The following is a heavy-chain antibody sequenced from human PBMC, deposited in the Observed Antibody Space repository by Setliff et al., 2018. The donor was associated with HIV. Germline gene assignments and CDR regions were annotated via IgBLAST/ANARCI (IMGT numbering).Heavy chain of an antibody. CDR1: TESLTRYD. CDR3: ARILLYDSSAYFVNAFDI. Sequence: SETLSLTCAVYTESLTRYDWAWIRQSPEKGLEWIGEIDDSGSIIYNPSLQSRVTMSVDTSKNQFSLKVRSLTAADTGLYYCARILLYDSSAYFVNAFDIWGQGTVVTVSS. CDR2: IDDSGSI. V-gene: IGHV4-34*01. J-gene: IGHJ3*02. D-gene: IGHD3-22*01.